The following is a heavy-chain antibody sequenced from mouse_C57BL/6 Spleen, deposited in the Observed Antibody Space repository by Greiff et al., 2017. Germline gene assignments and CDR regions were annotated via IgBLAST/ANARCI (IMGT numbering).Heavy chain of an antibody. J-gene: IGHJ4*01. CDR1: GYTFTNYW. CDR3: ARSYYGSSYGAMDY. V-gene: IGHV1-63*01. D-gene: IGHD1-1*01. Sequence: VKLMESGAELVRPGTSVKMSCKASGYTFTNYWIGWAKQRPGHGLEWIGDIYPGGGYTNYNEKFKGKATLTADQSSSTAYMQFSSLTSEDSAIYYCARSYYGSSYGAMDYWGQGTSVTVSS. CDR2: IYPGGGYT.